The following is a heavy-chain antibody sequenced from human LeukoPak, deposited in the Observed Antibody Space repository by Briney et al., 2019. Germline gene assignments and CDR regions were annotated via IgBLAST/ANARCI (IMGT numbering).Heavy chain of an antibody. CDR1: GFTFSSYP. J-gene: IGHJ5*02. D-gene: IGHD2-15*01. Sequence: GGSLRLSCAASGFTFSSYPMHWVRQAPGKGLEWVSVISYDGSNNYYADSVKGRFTISRDNSKNTLYLQMNSLRAEDTAVYYCARDRDAIAALSGYWFDPWGQGTLVTVSS. CDR3: ARDRDAIAALSGYWFDP. V-gene: IGHV3-30*04. CDR2: ISYDGSNN.